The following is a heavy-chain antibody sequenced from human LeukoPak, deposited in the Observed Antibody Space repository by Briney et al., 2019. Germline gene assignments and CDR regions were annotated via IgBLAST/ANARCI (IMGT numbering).Heavy chain of an antibody. D-gene: IGHD3-10*01. CDR1: GFTFSSYA. J-gene: IGHJ4*02. Sequence: GGSLRLSYAASGFTFSSYAMDWVRQAPGKGLEWVSAISGSGGSTYYADSVKGRFTISRDNSKNTLYLQMNSLRAEDTAVYYCAKPMAGLWFGELTRPIDYWGQGTLVTVSS. CDR2: ISGSGGST. V-gene: IGHV3-23*01. CDR3: AKPMAGLWFGELTRPIDY.